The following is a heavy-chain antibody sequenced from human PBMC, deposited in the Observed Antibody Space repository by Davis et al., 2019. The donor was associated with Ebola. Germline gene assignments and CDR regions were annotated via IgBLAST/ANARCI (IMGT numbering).Heavy chain of an antibody. D-gene: IGHD2-15*01. CDR1: GGTFSSYA. CDR3: ARGAYCSGGSCSMNFDY. CDR2: IIPIFGTA. V-gene: IGHV1-69*13. Sequence: SVKVSCKASGGTFSSYAISWVRQAPGQGLEWMGGIIPIFGTANYAQKFQGRVTITADESTSTAYMELSSLRSEDSAVYYCARGAYCSGGSCSMNFDYWGQGTLVTVSS. J-gene: IGHJ4*02.